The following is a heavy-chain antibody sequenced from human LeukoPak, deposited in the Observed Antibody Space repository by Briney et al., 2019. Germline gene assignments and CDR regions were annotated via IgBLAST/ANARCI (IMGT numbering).Heavy chain of an antibody. CDR1: GFTFSSYA. CDR2: ITSGGST. D-gene: IGHD1-26*01. Sequence: GGSLRLSCAASGFTFSSYAMSWVRQAPGKGLEWVSIITSGGSTYYADSVKGRFTISRDNSKNTLYLQMNSLRAEDTAVYYCAKDKKWDYCFDYWGQGTLVTVSS. V-gene: IGHV3-23*01. CDR3: AKDKKWDYCFDY. J-gene: IGHJ4*02.